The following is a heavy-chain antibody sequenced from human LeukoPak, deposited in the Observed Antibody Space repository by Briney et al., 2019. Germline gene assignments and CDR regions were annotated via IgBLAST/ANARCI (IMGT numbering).Heavy chain of an antibody. D-gene: IGHD6-13*01. CDR3: ARHSISLNEFDF. CDR2: VYDSGST. CDR1: GDSISSYY. V-gene: IGHV4-59*01. Sequence: SETLSLTCAVSGDSISSYYWTWIRQPPGKGLEWIGYVYDSGSTTYNPSLKSRVTISVDRSKNQFSLKLSSVTAADTAVYYCARHSISLNEFDFWGQGTLVTVSS. J-gene: IGHJ4*02.